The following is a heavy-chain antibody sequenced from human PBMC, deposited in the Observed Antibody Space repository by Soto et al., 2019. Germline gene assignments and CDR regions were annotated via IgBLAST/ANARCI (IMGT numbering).Heavy chain of an antibody. J-gene: IGHJ3*02. Sequence: QVQLQESGPGLVKPSETLSLTCTVSGGSISSYYWSWIRQPPGKGLEWIGYIYYSGSTNYNPSLKSRVTISVDTSKNQFSLKLSSVTAADTAVYYCAGGRDGYLPDAFDIWGQGTMVTVSS. D-gene: IGHD5-12*01. CDR3: AGGRDGYLPDAFDI. CDR1: GGSISSYY. CDR2: IYYSGST. V-gene: IGHV4-59*01.